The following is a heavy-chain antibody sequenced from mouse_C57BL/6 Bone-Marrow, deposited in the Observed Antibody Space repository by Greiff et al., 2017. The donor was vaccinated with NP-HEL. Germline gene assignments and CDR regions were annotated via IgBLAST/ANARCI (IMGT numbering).Heavy chain of an antibody. Sequence: EVKLVESGAELVRPGASVKLSCTASGFNIKDDYMHWVKQRPEQGLEWIGWIDPENGDTEYASKFQGKATITADTSSNTAYLQISSLTSEDTAVYYCTTGARAVDYFDYWGQGTTLTVSS. CDR1: GFNIKDDY. CDR2: IDPENGDT. D-gene: IGHD1-1*01. J-gene: IGHJ2*01. CDR3: TTGARAVDYFDY. V-gene: IGHV14-4*01.